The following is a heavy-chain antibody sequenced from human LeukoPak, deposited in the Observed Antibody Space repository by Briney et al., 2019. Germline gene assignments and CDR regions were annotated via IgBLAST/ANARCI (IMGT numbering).Heavy chain of an antibody. Sequence: SETLSLTCTVSGGSISSYYWSWIRQPPGKGLEWIGYIYYSGSTNYNPSLKSRVTISVDTSKNQFSLKLSSVTAADTAVYYCARIPYNWNDGYYFDYWGQGTPVTVSS. CDR2: IYYSGST. V-gene: IGHV4-59*01. CDR3: ARIPYNWNDGYYFDY. CDR1: GGSISSYY. J-gene: IGHJ4*02. D-gene: IGHD1-1*01.